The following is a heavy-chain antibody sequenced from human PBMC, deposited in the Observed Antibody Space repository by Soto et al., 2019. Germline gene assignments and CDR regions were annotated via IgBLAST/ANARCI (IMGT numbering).Heavy chain of an antibody. CDR3: ARDTSGVVVLNAFDI. CDR2: IYYSGST. V-gene: IGHV4-59*01. Sequence: SETLSLTCTVSGGSISSYCWSWIRQPPGKGLEWIGYIYYSGSTNYNPSLKSRVTISVDTSKNQFSLKLSSVTAADTAVYYCARDTSGVVVLNAFDIWGQGTMVTVSS. CDR1: GGSISSYC. D-gene: IGHD3-22*01. J-gene: IGHJ3*02.